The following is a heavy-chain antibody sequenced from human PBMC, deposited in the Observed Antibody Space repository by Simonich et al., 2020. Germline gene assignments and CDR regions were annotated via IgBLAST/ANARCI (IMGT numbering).Heavy chain of an antibody. CDR1: GYTFTSYG. D-gene: IGHD1-1*01. Sequence: QVQLVQSGAEVKKPGASVKVSCKASGYTFTSYGISWVRHAPGQGLEWMGWTSAYNYNTNYAQKLQRRVTMTTDTSTSTAYMELRSLRSDDTAVYYCARSTTGTTAFDIWGQGTMVTVSS. CDR3: ARSTTGTTAFDI. J-gene: IGHJ3*02. V-gene: IGHV1-18*01. CDR2: TSAYNYNT.